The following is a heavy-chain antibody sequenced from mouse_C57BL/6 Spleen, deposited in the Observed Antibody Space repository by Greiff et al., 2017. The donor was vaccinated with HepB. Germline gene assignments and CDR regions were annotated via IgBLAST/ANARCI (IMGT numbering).Heavy chain of an antibody. CDR1: GYTFTSYW. CDR2: IYPGSGST. D-gene: IGHD2-5*01. V-gene: IGHV1-55*01. Sequence: QVQLQQSGAELVKPGASVKMSCKASGYTFTSYWITWVKQRPGQGLEWIGDIYPGSGSTNYNEKFKSKATLTVDTSSSTAYMQLSSLTSEDSAVYYCAYYSNYYAMDYWGQGTSVTVSS. J-gene: IGHJ4*01. CDR3: AYYSNYYAMDY.